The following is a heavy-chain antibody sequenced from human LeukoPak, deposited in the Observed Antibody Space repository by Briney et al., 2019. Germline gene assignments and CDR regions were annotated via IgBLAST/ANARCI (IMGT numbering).Heavy chain of an antibody. J-gene: IGHJ4*02. V-gene: IGHV3-21*01. D-gene: IGHD6-13*01. CDR2: ISSSSSYI. Sequence: AGGSLRLSCAASGFTFSSYSMNWVRQAPGKGLEWVSSISSSSSYIYYADSVKGRFTISRDNAKNSLHLQMNSLRAEDTAVYYCASSERYSSSCYGPVDYWGQGTLVTVSS. CDR3: ASSERYSSSCYGPVDY. CDR1: GFTFSSYS.